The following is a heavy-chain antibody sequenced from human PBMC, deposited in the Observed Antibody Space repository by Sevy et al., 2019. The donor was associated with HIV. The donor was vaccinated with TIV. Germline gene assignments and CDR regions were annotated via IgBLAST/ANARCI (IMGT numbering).Heavy chain of an antibody. D-gene: IGHD3-22*01. V-gene: IGHV1-24*01. J-gene: IGHJ4*02. CDR2: FDPEDGET. CDR1: GYTLTELS. CDR3: ATTKDYYDSSGYPFDY. Sequence: ASVKVSCKVSGYTLTELSMHWVRQAPGKGLEWMGSFDPEDGETIYQQKFQGRVTLTEDTSTYTAYMELSSLRSEDTAVYYCATTKDYYDSSGYPFDYWGQGTLVTVSS.